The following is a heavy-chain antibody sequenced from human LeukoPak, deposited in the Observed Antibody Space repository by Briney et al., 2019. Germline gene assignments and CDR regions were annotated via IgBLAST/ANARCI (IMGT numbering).Heavy chain of an antibody. CDR2: VSGSGSST. D-gene: IGHD2/OR15-2a*01. CDR1: GFTFSSYA. J-gene: IGHJ4*02. Sequence: PGGSLRLSCAASGFTFSSYAMSWVRQAPGKGLEWVSIVSGSGSSTYCADSVKGRFTISRDNSKNTLYLQTNSLRAEDTALYYCAKDSSVSMMRIFDYWGQGTLVTVSS. CDR3: AKDSSVSMMRIFDY. V-gene: IGHV3-23*01.